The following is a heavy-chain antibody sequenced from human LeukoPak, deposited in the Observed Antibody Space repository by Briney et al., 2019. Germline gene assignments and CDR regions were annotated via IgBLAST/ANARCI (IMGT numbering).Heavy chain of an antibody. CDR2: INPNSGGT. CDR3: ARAAATTVVTKIFDY. D-gene: IGHD4-23*01. J-gene: IGHJ4*02. Sequence: ASVKVSCKASGYTFTGYYMHWVRQAPGQGLEWMGWINPNSGGTNYAQKFQGRVTMTRDTSVSTAYMELSRLRSDDTAVYYCARAAATTVVTKIFDYWGQGTLVTVSS. V-gene: IGHV1-2*02. CDR1: GYTFTGYY.